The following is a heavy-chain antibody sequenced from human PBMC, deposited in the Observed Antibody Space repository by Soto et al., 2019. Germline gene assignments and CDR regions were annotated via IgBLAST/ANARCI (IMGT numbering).Heavy chain of an antibody. V-gene: IGHV4-31*03. Sequence: SETLSLTCTVSGVSISSGGHYWSWIRQHPGKGLEWIGFIYYSGGTYYNPSLQSRVTISIDTSKNQFSLKLTSVTAADTAVYYCARDPNPIFVFWGQGTQVTVSS. CDR3: ARDPNPIFVF. J-gene: IGHJ4*02. CDR1: GVSISSGGHY. D-gene: IGHD3-3*01. CDR2: IYYSGGT.